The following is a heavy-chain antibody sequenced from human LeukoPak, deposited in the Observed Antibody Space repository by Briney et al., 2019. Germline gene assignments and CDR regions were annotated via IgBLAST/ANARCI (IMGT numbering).Heavy chain of an antibody. V-gene: IGHV4-59*12. D-gene: IGHD6-13*01. CDR2: IYYSGST. CDR3: ARVRSSSWLLPHKGWFDP. J-gene: IGHJ5*02. CDR1: GGSISSYY. Sequence: SETLSLTCTVSGGSISSYYWSWIRQPPGKGLEWIGYIYYSGSTNYNPSLKSRVTISVDTSKNQFSLKLSSVTAADTAVYYCARVRSSSWLLPHKGWFDPWGQGTLVAVSS.